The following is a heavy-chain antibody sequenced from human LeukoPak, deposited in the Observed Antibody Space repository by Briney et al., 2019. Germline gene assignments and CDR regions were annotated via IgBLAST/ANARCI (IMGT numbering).Heavy chain of an antibody. Sequence: SGGSLRLSCAASGCTFDDYAMHWVRQAPGKGLEWVSGISWNSGSIGYADSVKGRFTISRDNAKNSLYLQMNSLRAEDTALYYCAKDITGSGWPPTDYWGQGTLVTVSS. J-gene: IGHJ4*02. D-gene: IGHD6-19*01. V-gene: IGHV3-9*01. CDR1: GCTFDDYA. CDR2: ISWNSGSI. CDR3: AKDITGSGWPPTDY.